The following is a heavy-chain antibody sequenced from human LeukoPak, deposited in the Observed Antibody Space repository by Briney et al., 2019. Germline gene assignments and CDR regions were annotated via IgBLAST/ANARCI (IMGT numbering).Heavy chain of an antibody. V-gene: IGHV5-10-1*01. D-gene: IGHD6-13*01. CDR3: SRHVYSSSWYGGFDI. J-gene: IGHJ3*02. CDR2: IDPSDFYI. Sequence: GESLKISCKGSGYSFTSYWISWVRQMPGKGLEWMGRIDPSDFYINYNPSFQGHVTISADKSISTAYLQWNSLKASDTAIYYCSRHVYSSSWYGGFDIWGQGTMVTVSP. CDR1: GYSFTSYW.